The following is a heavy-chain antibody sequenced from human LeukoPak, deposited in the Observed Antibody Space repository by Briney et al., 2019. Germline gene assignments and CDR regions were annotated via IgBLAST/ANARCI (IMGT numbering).Heavy chain of an antibody. Sequence: GGSLRLSCAVSGFTFSSHWMSWVRQAPGKGLEWVASINEDGSKTYYVESVKGRLTISRDNAEQSLYLQMDSLRGEDTAVYYCAREEYFDYWGQGTLVTVSS. CDR2: INEDGSKT. CDR3: AREEYFDY. CDR1: GFTFSSHW. V-gene: IGHV3-7*01. J-gene: IGHJ4*02.